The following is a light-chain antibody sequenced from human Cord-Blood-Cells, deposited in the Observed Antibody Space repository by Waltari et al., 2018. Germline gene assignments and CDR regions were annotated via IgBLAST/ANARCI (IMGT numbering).Light chain of an antibody. Sequence: QSALTQPPSASGSPGQSVTISCTGTSSDVGGYNYVSWYQQHPGKAPKLMIYEVSKRPSGFPDRFSGSKSGNTASLTIAGLQAEDEADYYCSSYTSSSSVVFGGGTKLTVL. CDR3: SSYTSSSSVV. V-gene: IGLV2-8*01. CDR1: SSDVGGYNY. J-gene: IGLJ2*01. CDR2: EVS.